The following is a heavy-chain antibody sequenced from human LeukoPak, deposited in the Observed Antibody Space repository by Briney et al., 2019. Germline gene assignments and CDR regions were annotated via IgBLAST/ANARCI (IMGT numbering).Heavy chain of an antibody. V-gene: IGHV3-30-3*02. D-gene: IGHD3-22*01. Sequence: GGSLRLSCAASGFTFSSYGMHWVRQAPGKGLEWVAVISYDGSNKYYADSVKGRFTISRDNSKNTLYLQMNSLRAEDTAVYYCAKNRPQGGYYQIDYWGQGTLVTVSS. J-gene: IGHJ4*02. CDR2: ISYDGSNK. CDR1: GFTFSSYG. CDR3: AKNRPQGGYYQIDY.